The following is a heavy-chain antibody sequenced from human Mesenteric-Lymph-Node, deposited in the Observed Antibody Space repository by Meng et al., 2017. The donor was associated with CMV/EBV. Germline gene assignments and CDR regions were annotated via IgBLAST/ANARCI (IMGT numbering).Heavy chain of an antibody. CDR1: GYTFTGYY. Sequence: ASVKVSCKASGYTFTGYYMHWVRQAPGQGLEWMGWINPNSGGTNSAQKFQGRVTMTRDTSISTAYMELSSLRSDDTAVYYCARGVAITIFGVIIPNNWFDPWGQGTLVTVSS. J-gene: IGHJ5*02. D-gene: IGHD3-3*01. V-gene: IGHV1-2*02. CDR2: INPNSGGT. CDR3: ARGVAITIFGVIIPNNWFDP.